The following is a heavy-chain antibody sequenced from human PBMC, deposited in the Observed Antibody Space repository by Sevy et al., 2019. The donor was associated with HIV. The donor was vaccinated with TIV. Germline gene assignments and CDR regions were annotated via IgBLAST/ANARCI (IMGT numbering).Heavy chain of an antibody. CDR3: ASLGYCSGGSCYLDY. Sequence: GGSLRLSCAASGFTISRYSMNWVRQAPGKGLEWVSSISSSSSYIYYADSVKGRFTISRDNAKNSLYLQMNSLRAEDTAVYYCASLGYCSGGSCYLDYWGQGTLVTVSS. V-gene: IGHV3-21*01. CDR2: ISSSSSYI. D-gene: IGHD2-15*01. CDR1: GFTISRYS. J-gene: IGHJ4*02.